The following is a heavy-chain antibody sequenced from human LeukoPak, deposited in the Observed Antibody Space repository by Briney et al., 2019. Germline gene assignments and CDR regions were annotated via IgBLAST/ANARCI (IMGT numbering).Heavy chain of an antibody. J-gene: IGHJ6*02. CDR3: ASDIVVVPAAIRGKNYGMDV. V-gene: IGHV1-2*02. D-gene: IGHD2-2*01. Sequence: GASVKVSCKASGYTFTSYDINWVRQAPGQGLEWMGWINPNSGGTNYAQKFQGRVTVTRDTSISTAYMELSRLRSDDTAVYYCASDIVVVPAAIRGKNYGMDVWGQGTTVTVSS. CDR2: INPNSGGT. CDR1: GYTFTSYD.